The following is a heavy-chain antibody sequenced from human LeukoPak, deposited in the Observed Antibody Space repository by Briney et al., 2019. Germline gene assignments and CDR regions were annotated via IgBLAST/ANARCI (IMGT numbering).Heavy chain of an antibody. CDR2: VHYTGFT. V-gene: IGHV4-30-4*01. CDR3: AREDSTWFDP. J-gene: IGHJ5*02. Sequence: RQPXXXGXELIGNVHYTGFTYSNPSLRTRLALSVDTAKSQFSLRLTSLTAADTAVYYCAREDSTWFDPWGQGTLVIVSS. D-gene: IGHD4-11*01.